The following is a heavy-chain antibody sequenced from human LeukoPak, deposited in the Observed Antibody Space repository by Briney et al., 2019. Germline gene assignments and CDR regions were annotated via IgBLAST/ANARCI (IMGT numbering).Heavy chain of an antibody. J-gene: IGHJ4*02. CDR1: GFTFSSYG. CDR3: ASGELPIDY. V-gene: IGHV3-23*01. CDR2: ISGSGGST. D-gene: IGHD1-26*01. Sequence: GGSLRLSCAASGFTFSSYGMSWVRQAPGKGLEWVSAISGSGGSTYYADSVKGRFTIFRDNSKNTLYLQMNSLRAEDTAVYYCASGELPIDYWGQGTLVTVSS.